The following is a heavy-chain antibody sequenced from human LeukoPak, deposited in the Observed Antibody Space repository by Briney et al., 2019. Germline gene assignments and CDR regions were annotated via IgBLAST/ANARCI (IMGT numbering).Heavy chain of an antibody. J-gene: IGHJ4*02. V-gene: IGHV3-74*01. CDR2: INSDGSIT. D-gene: IGHD6-19*01. Sequence: PGGSLRLSCAASGFTFSSYWMHWVRQAPGKGLVWVSRINSDGSITTYADSVTGRFTISRDNAKNTLYLQMNSLRAEDTAVYYCAKDIYIRGWEIYYLDSWGQGALVTVSS. CDR3: AKDIYIRGWEIYYLDS. CDR1: GFTFSSYW.